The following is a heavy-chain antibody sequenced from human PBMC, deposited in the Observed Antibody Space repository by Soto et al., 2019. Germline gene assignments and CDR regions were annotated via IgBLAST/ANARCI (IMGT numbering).Heavy chain of an antibody. CDR3: ARLNSSWYTHDAFDI. D-gene: IGHD6-13*01. V-gene: IGHV4-59*08. CDR1: GGSISSYY. J-gene: IGHJ3*02. Sequence: SETLSLTCTVSGGSISSYYWSWIRQPPGKGLEWIGYIYYSGSTNYNPSLKSRVTISVDTSKNQFSLKLSSVTAADTAVYYCARLNSSWYTHDAFDIWGQGTMVTV. CDR2: IYYSGST.